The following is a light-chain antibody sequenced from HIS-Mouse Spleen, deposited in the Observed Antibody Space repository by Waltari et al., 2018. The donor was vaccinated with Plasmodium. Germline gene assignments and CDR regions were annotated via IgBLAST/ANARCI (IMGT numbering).Light chain of an antibody. V-gene: IGKV1-8*01. Sequence: AIRMTQSPSSFSASTGDRVTITCRASQGISSYLAWYQQKPGKAPKLLIYAASTLQSGVPSRFSGSGSGTDFTLTISSLQPEYFATYYCQQSYSTWTFGQGTKVEIK. CDR2: AAS. J-gene: IGKJ1*01. CDR1: QGISSY. CDR3: QQSYSTWT.